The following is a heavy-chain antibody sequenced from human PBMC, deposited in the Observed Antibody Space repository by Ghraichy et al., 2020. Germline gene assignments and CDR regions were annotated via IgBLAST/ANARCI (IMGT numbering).Heavy chain of an antibody. V-gene: IGHV4-59*01. CDR3: ARIRFLESIDTYYFDY. CDR1: GGSISSYY. Sequence: SETLSLTCTVSGGSISSYYWSWIRQPPGKGLEWIGYIYYSGSTNYNPSLKSRVTISVDTSKNQFSLKLSSVTAADTAVYYCARIRFLESIDTYYFDYWGQGTLVTVSS. J-gene: IGHJ4*02. CDR2: IYYSGST. D-gene: IGHD3-3*01.